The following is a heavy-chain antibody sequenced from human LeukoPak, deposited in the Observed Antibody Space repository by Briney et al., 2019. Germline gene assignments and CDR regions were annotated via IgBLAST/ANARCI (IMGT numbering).Heavy chain of an antibody. CDR3: AKMYSSSWYGWFDP. J-gene: IGHJ5*02. CDR1: GFTFSSYA. D-gene: IGHD6-13*01. CDR2: ISGSGGST. Sequence: GGSLRLSCAASGFTFSSYAMSWVRQAPGKGLEWVSAISGSGGSTYYADSVKGRFTISRDNSKDTLYLQMNSLRAEDTAVYYCAKMYSSSWYGWFDPWGQGTLVTVSS. V-gene: IGHV3-23*01.